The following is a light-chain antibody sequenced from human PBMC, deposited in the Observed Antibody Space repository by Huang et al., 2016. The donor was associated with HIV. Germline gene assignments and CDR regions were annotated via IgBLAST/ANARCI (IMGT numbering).Light chain of an antibody. CDR2: LGS. Sequence: IVMTQSPLSLPVTPGEPASISCRSSQSLLHSNGYNYLDWYLQKPVQSPQLLIYLGSNRASGVPDRFSGSGSGTDFTLKISRVEAEDVGVYYCMQALQTTWTFGQGTKVEIK. J-gene: IGKJ1*01. CDR3: MQALQTTWT. CDR1: QSLLHSNGYNY. V-gene: IGKV2-28*01.